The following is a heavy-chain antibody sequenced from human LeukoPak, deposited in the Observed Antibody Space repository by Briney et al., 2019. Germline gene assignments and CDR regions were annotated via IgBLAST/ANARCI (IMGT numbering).Heavy chain of an antibody. CDR3: AREEVGATETHDY. CDR1: GGTLSRYA. J-gene: IGHJ4*02. V-gene: IGHV1-18*01. Sequence: ASVKVSCKASGGTLSRYAISWVRQAPGQGLEWMGWISAYNGNTNYAQKLQGRVTMTTDTSTSTAYMELRSLRSDDTAVYYCAREEVGATETHDYWGQGTLVTVSS. CDR2: ISAYNGNT. D-gene: IGHD1-26*01.